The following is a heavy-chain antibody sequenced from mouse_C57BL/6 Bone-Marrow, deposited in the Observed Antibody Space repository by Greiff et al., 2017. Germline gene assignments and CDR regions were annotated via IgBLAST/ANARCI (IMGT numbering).Heavy chain of an antibody. V-gene: IGHV1-15*01. CDR2: IDPETGGT. CDR3: TRERLLRDYYAMDY. J-gene: IGHJ4*01. CDR1: GYTFTDYE. D-gene: IGHD1-1*01. Sequence: VQLQQSGAELVRPGASVTLSCKASGYTFTDYEMHWVKQTPVHGLEWIGAIDPETGGTAYNQKFKGKAILTADKSSSTAYMELRSLTSEDSAVYYCTRERLLRDYYAMDYWGQGTSVTVSS.